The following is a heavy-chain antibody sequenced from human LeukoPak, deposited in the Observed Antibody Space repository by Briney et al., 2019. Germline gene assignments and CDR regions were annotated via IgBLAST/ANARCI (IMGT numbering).Heavy chain of an antibody. CDR2: ISSSSSSI. CDR3: AGGPVVPAAKYYYYYYGMDV. D-gene: IGHD2-2*01. J-gene: IGHJ6*02. CDR1: GFTSSSYS. Sequence: GGSLRLSCAASGFTSSSYSMNWVRQAPGKGLEWVSYISSSSSSIYYADSVKGRFTISRDNAKNSLYLQMNSLRAEDTAVYYCAGGPVVPAAKYYYYYYGMDVWGQGTTVTVSS. V-gene: IGHV3-48*01.